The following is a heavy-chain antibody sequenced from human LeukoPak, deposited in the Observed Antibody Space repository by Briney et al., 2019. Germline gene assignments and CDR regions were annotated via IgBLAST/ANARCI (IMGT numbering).Heavy chain of an antibody. CDR2: IGNNGGGI. CDR3: AKAPLDAFDI. V-gene: IGHV3-23*01. Sequence: GGSLRLSCAASEFTFGGHTMIWVRQAPGKRLEWVAIIGNNGGGILYADSVKGRFTISRDNSKNTLYLQMNSLRAEDTAVYYCAKAPLDAFDIWGQGTMVTVSS. CDR1: EFTFGGHT. J-gene: IGHJ3*02.